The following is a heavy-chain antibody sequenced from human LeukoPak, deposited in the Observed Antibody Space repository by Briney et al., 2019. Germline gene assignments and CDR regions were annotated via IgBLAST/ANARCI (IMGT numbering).Heavy chain of an antibody. V-gene: IGHV3-23*01. CDR2: INGGGIGT. Sequence: PGGSLRLSCAASGFTFSSYAMSWVRQAPGKGLEWVAYINGGGIGTYYADAVKGRFTISRDNSKNMMSMEMNSLRDDDTAVYFCAKGSGSGTHLPSARFDYWGQGVMVTVSS. CDR1: GFTFSSYA. CDR3: AKGSGSGTHLPSARFDY. D-gene: IGHD3-10*01. J-gene: IGHJ4*02.